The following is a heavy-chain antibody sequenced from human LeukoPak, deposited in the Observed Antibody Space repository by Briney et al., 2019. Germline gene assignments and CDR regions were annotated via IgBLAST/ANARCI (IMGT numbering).Heavy chain of an antibody. CDR3: AKESGKFDY. Sequence: GGSLRLSCVASGLNFDDSAMHWVRQAPGKGLEWVSLISADGGSTFSADSVKDRFSISRDNSKNSLYLQMNSLRSEDTAMYYCAKESGKFDYWGQGTLVAV. CDR1: GLNFDDSA. J-gene: IGHJ4*02. V-gene: IGHV3-43*02. CDR2: ISADGGST.